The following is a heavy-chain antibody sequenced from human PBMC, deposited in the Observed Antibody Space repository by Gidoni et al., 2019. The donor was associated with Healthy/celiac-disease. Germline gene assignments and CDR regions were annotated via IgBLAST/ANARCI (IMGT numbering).Heavy chain of an antibody. Sequence: EVQLVESGGGLVKHGGSLRLACDASGFTFSNAWMSWVRQAPGKGLEWVGRIKSKTDGGTTDYAAPVKGRFTISRDDSKNTLYLQMNSLKTEDTAVYYCTTRGRRDLYCSGGSCSSYYFDYWGQGTLVTVSS. CDR1: GFTFSNAW. D-gene: IGHD2-15*01. CDR2: IKSKTDGGTT. V-gene: IGHV3-15*01. J-gene: IGHJ4*02. CDR3: TTRGRRDLYCSGGSCSSYYFDY.